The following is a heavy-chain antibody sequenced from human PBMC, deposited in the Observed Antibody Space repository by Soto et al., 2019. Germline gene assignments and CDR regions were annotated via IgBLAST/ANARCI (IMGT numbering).Heavy chain of an antibody. CDR1: GFTFSSYA. D-gene: IGHD4-17*01. CDR2: ISYDGSNK. V-gene: IGHV3-30-3*01. Sequence: QVQLVESGGGVVQPGRSLRLSCAASGFTFSSYAMHWVRQAPGKGLEWVAVISYDGSNKYYADSVKGRCTSPRDNXNNTLYLQLNSLRAEDTAVYYCARDLATTVVTPGIWGQWTMVTVSS. J-gene: IGHJ3*02. CDR3: ARDLATTVVTPGI.